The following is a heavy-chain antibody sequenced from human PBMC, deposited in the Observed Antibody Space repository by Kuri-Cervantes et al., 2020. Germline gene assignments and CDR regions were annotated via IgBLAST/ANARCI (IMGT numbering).Heavy chain of an antibody. D-gene: IGHD3-10*01. Sequence: LSLTCAASGFTFSSYGMHWVRQAPGKGLEWVAVISYDGSNKYYADSVKGRFTISRDSAKNTVYLQMNGLRGEDTAVYYCARSRDVSYYGMDVWGQGTTVTVSS. CDR2: ISYDGSNK. CDR3: ARSRDVSYYGMDV. J-gene: IGHJ6*02. V-gene: IGHV3-30*03. CDR1: GFTFSSYG.